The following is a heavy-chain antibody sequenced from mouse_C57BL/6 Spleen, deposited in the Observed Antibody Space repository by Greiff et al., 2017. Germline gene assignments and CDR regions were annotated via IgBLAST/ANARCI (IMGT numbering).Heavy chain of an antibody. CDR1: GFSLTSYG. J-gene: IGHJ4*01. Sequence: VKVVESGPGLVAPSQSLSITCTVSGFSLTSYGVSWVRQPPGKGLEWLGVIWGDGSTNYHSALISRLSISKDNSTSQVFLKLNSLQTDDTATYYGAKPEYGNYHYAMDYWGQGTSVTVSS. D-gene: IGHD2-10*02. V-gene: IGHV2-3*01. CDR2: IWGDGST. CDR3: AKPEYGNYHYAMDY.